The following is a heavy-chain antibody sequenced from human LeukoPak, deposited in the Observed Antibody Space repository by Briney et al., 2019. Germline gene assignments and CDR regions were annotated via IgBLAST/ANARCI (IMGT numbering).Heavy chain of an antibody. V-gene: IGHV3-48*03. CDR1: GFTFSSFA. D-gene: IGHD1-26*01. CDR2: IRSSGSTI. Sequence: GESLRLSCAASGFTFSSFALSWVRQGPGKGLEWVSYIRSSGSTIYYADSVKGRLTISRDNAKNSLYLQMNSLRAEDTAVYYCARDWPDYSGSYYPFDYWGQGTLVSVPS. J-gene: IGHJ4*02. CDR3: ARDWPDYSGSYYPFDY.